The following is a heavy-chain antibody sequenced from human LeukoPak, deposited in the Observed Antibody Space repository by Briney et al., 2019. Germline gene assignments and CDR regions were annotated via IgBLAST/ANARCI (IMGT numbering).Heavy chain of an antibody. Sequence: ASVKASCKVSGYTLTELSMHWVRQAPGKGLEWMGGFDPEDGETIYAQKFQGRVTMTEDTSTDTAYMELSSLRSEDTAVYYCATTRKRGYSYGYYFDYWGQGTLVTVSS. CDR2: FDPEDGET. D-gene: IGHD5-18*01. V-gene: IGHV1-24*01. CDR1: GYTLTELS. J-gene: IGHJ4*02. CDR3: ATTRKRGYSYGYYFDY.